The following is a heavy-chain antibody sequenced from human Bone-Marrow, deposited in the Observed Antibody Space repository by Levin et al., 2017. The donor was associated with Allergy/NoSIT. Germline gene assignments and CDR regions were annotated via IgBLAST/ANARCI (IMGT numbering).Heavy chain of an antibody. Sequence: KPSETLSLTCPVSGGSINSYYWSWIRQSPGKGLEWIGYVYYSGSTSYNPSLKNRLTITVDMSKNEFSLKLTSVTAADTAVYYCARGGYMGGGWSGEDGYFDSWGQGTLVTVSS. CDR2: VYYSGST. J-gene: IGHJ4*02. D-gene: IGHD3-10*01. CDR3: ARGGYMGGGWSGEDGYFDS. V-gene: IGHV4-59*01. CDR1: GGSINSYY.